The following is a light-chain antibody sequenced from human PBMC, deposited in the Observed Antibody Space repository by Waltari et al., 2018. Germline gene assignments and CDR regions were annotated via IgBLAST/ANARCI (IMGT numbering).Light chain of an antibody. CDR1: SSDVGGYNY. J-gene: IGLJ2*01. CDR2: EFN. Sequence: QSALTQPPSASGSPGQSVTISCTGTSSDVGGYNYVSWYQQHPGKAPKLMIYEFNKRPSGVPNRFSGSKSGNTASLTVSGLQAEDEADYYCSSYAGSNSAVFGGGTKVTVL. V-gene: IGLV2-8*01. CDR3: SSYAGSNSAV.